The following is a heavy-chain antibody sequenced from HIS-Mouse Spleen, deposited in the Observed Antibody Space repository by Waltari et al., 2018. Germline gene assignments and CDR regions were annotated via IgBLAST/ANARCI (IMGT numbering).Heavy chain of an antibody. J-gene: IGHJ3*02. CDR2: INPNRGGT. CDR1: GYTFTGYY. D-gene: IGHD7-27*01. Sequence: QVQLVQSGAEVKKPGASVKVSCKASGYTFTGYYMHWVRQAPGQGLEWMGWINPNRGGTNYAQKFQGRVTMTRDTSISTAYMELSRLRSDDTAVYYCARTGALDAFDIWGQGTMVTVSS. CDR3: ARTGALDAFDI. V-gene: IGHV1-2*02.